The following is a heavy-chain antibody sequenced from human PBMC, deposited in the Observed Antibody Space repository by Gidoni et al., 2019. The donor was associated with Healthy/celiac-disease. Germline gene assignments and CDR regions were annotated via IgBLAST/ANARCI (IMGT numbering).Heavy chain of an antibody. V-gene: IGHV3-33*01. CDR1: GFTFSSCG. J-gene: IGHJ4*02. CDR3: ARMAGLSGYSYGYTWYFDY. D-gene: IGHD5-18*01. CDR2: IWYDGSNK. Sequence: VQLVESGGGVVQPGRSRRLACAASGFTFSSCGMLWVRRAPGKGLEWVAVIWYDGSNKYYAGSVKGRFTISRDNSKNTLYLQMNSLRAEDTAVYYCARMAGLSGYSYGYTWYFDYWGQGTLVTVSS.